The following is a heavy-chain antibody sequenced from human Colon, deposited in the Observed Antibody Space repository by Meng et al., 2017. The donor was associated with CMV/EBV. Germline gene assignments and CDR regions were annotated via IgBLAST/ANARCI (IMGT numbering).Heavy chain of an antibody. V-gene: IGHV3-48*03. D-gene: IGHD4-11*01. CDR2: IRSSGSNI. J-gene: IGHJ3*02. Sequence: GESLKISCPASGFTFSNYEMNWVRQAPGKGLEWVSYIRSSGSNIQYADSVKGRFTISRDNAKNSLYLQMSSLRAEDTAVYYCASETEGSNYDAFDIWGQGTVVTVSS. CDR1: GFTFSNYE. CDR3: ASETEGSNYDAFDI.